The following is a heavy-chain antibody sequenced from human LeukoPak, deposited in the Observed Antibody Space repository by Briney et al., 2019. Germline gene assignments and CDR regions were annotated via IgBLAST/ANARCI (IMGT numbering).Heavy chain of an antibody. Sequence: GGSLRLSCAASGFTFSSYAMSWVRQAPGKGLEWVSATSGSGGSTYYADSVKGRFTISRDNSKNTLYLQMNSLRAEDTAVYYCAKEGDYDFWSGYLGHFDYWGQGTLVTVSS. CDR3: AKEGDYDFWSGYLGHFDY. D-gene: IGHD3-3*01. J-gene: IGHJ4*02. CDR2: TSGSGGST. V-gene: IGHV3-23*01. CDR1: GFTFSSYA.